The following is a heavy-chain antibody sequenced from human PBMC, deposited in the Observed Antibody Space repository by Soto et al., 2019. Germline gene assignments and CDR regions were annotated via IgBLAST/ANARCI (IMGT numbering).Heavy chain of an antibody. CDR1: GGSISSYY. CDR2: IYYSGST. J-gene: IGHJ6*02. V-gene: IGHV4-59*01. D-gene: IGHD3-3*01. CDR3: ARGTEYDFWSGYYSGYYYYGMDV. Sequence: SETLSLTCTVSGGSISSYYWSWIRQPPGKGLEWIGYIYYSGSTNYNPSLKSRVTISVDTSKNQFSLKLSSVTAADTAVYYCARGTEYDFWSGYYSGYYYYGMDVWGQGTTVTVSS.